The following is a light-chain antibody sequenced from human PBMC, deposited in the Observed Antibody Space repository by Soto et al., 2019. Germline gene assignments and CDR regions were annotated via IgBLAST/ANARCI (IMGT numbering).Light chain of an antibody. J-gene: IGLJ3*02. CDR2: RNN. V-gene: IGLV1-47*01. CDR3: ATWDDSLSGWV. CDR1: SSNIGTNY. Sequence: QSVLTQPPSASGTPGQRVTISCSGSSSNIGTNYIYWYQQFPGTAPKLLIYRNNQRPSGVPDRFSGSKSYTSASLAISGLRSEDEADYYCATWDDSLSGWVFGGGTQLTVL.